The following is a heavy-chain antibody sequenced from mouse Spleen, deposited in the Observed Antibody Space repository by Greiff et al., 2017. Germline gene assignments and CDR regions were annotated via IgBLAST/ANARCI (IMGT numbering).Heavy chain of an antibody. J-gene: IGHJ2*01. Sequence: VQLQQSGAELVKPGASVKLSCKASGYTFTSYWMQWVKQRPGQGLEWIGEIDPSDSYTNYNQKFKGKATLTVDTSSSTAYMQLSSLTSEDSAVYYCARLGGSYYFDYWGQGTTLTVSS. CDR2: IDPSDSYT. V-gene: IGHV1-50*01. CDR3: ARLGGSYYFDY. D-gene: IGHD1-1*02. CDR1: GYTFTSYW.